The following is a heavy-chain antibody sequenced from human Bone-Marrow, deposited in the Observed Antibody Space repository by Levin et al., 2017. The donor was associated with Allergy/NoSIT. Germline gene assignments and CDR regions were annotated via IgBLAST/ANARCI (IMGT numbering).Heavy chain of an antibody. Sequence: GGSLRLSCTASGFTFGDYAMSWFRQAPGKGLEWVGFIRSKAYGGTTEYAASVKGRFTISRDDSKSIAYLQMNSLKTEDTAVYYCTRDPIYCSSTSCYAQVNYYYYGMDVWGQGTTVTVSS. CDR1: GFTFGDYA. V-gene: IGHV3-49*03. D-gene: IGHD2-2*01. CDR3: TRDPIYCSSTSCYAQVNYYYYGMDV. J-gene: IGHJ6*02. CDR2: IRSKAYGGTT.